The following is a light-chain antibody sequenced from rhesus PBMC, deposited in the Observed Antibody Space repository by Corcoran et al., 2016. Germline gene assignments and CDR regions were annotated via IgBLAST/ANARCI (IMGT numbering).Light chain of an antibody. Sequence: ETVMMQSPATLSLSPGERATLSCRASQSVGSTLAWYQQQPGKAPRLLLYYASTRATGIPDRFSGSGAGTEFTLTISSLDPEDVGVYYCQKYNDWPPSFGQGTKVEIK. CDR1: QSVGST. CDR2: YAS. J-gene: IGKJ2*01. CDR3: QKYNDWPPS. V-gene: IGKV3-35*02.